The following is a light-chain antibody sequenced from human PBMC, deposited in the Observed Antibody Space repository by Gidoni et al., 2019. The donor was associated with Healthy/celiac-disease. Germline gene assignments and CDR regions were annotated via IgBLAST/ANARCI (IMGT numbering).Light chain of an antibody. CDR1: QSVSSY. CDR2: DAS. J-gene: IGKJ5*01. V-gene: IGKV3-11*01. Sequence: EIVLTQSPATLSLSPGERATLSCRASQSVSSYLAWYQQKPGQAPRLLIYDASNRATGIPARFSGSGSVTDFTLTISSLEPEDFAFYYCQQRSNWPPITFGQGTRLEIK. CDR3: QQRSNWPPIT.